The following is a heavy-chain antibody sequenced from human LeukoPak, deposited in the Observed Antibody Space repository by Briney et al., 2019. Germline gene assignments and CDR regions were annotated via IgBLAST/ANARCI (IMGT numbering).Heavy chain of an antibody. J-gene: IGHJ4*02. V-gene: IGHV1-46*01. D-gene: IGHD1-26*01. CDR3: ARGLGGGGYYGY. CDR2: INPSGGST. Sequence: ASVKVSCKASGYTFTSYYMHWVRQAPGQGLEWMGIINPSGGSTSYAQKFQGRVTMTRDTSTSTVYMELSSLRSGGTAVYYCARGLGGGGYYGYWGQGTLVTVSS. CDR1: GYTFTSYY.